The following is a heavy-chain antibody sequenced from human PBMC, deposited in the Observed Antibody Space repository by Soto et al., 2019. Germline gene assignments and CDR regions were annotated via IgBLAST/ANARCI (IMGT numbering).Heavy chain of an antibody. V-gene: IGHV1-69*08. CDR2: IIPILDTT. CDR1: GGTFSTYI. J-gene: IGHJ3*02. Sequence: QVQLVQSGAELKKPGSSVKVSCKASGGTFSTYIITWVRQAPGQGLEWMGRIIPILDTTNYAQKFQGRVTITADKSTNTAYMELSRLTSEDTAVYYCAGALPTAVSGGWANEVFDIWGQGTMVTVSS. D-gene: IGHD6-19*01. CDR3: AGALPTAVSGGWANEVFDI.